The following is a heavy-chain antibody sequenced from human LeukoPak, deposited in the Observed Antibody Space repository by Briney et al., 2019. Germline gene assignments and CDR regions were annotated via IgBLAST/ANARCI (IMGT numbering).Heavy chain of an antibody. J-gene: IGHJ4*02. CDR1: GFTFNNYA. D-gene: IGHD6-19*01. V-gene: IGHV3-23*01. Sequence: PGGSLRLSCAASGFTFNNYAMSWVRQAPGKGLEWLAVTSGDEDSTHYADSVRGHFVISTDNSKNTLFLHMNSLRAEDTAVYYCTIDLMTGFSSGWHFGYWGQGTLVTVSS. CDR3: TIDLMTGFSSGWHFGY. CDR2: TSGDEDST.